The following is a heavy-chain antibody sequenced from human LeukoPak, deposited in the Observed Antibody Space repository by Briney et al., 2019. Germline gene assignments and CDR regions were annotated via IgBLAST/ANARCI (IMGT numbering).Heavy chain of an antibody. D-gene: IGHD5-18*01. CDR1: GYSLSSGYY. CDR2: IYHSGST. Sequence: SETLSLTCAVSGYSLSSGYYWGWIRQPPGKGLEWIGSIYHSGSTYYNPSLKSRVTISVDTSKNQFSLKLSSVTAADTAVYYCASRYSDHAFDIWGQGTMVTVSS. J-gene: IGHJ3*02. CDR3: ASRYSDHAFDI. V-gene: IGHV4-38-2*01.